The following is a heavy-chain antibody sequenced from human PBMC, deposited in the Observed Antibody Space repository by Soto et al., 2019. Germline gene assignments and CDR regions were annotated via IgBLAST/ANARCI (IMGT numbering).Heavy chain of an antibody. CDR1: GFTFSSYA. Sequence: QVQLVESGGGVVQPGRSLRLSCAASGFTFSSYAMHWVRQAPGKGLEWVAVISYDGGNKYYADSVKGRSTISRDNAKNTLYLQINSLRAEDTAVYYCARPDYGSGSDPEYWGQGTLVTVSS. V-gene: IGHV3-30-3*01. J-gene: IGHJ4*02. CDR3: ARPDYGSGSDPEY. D-gene: IGHD3-10*01. CDR2: ISYDGGNK.